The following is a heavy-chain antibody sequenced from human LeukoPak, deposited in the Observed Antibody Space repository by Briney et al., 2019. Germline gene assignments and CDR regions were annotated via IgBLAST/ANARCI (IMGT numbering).Heavy chain of an antibody. J-gene: IGHJ6*03. CDR2: IYPGDSDT. Sequence: GESLKISCKGSGYSFTSYWIGWVRQMPGKGLEWMGTIYPGDSDTRYSPSFQGQVTISADKSISTAYLQWSSLKASDTAMYYCARHRRIAVAGDYYYYYMDVWGKGTTVTVSS. D-gene: IGHD6-19*01. CDR1: GYSFTSYW. CDR3: ARHRRIAVAGDYYYYYMDV. V-gene: IGHV5-51*01.